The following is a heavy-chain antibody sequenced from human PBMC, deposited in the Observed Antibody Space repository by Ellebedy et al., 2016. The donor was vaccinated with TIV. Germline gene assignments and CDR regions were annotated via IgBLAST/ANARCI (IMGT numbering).Heavy chain of an antibody. CDR1: GYTFGTYG. CDR3: ARGEVLLDY. V-gene: IGHV1-18*01. J-gene: IGHJ4*02. Sequence: AASVKVSCKTSGYTFGTYGITWVRQAPGQGLDWMGWIAPNDGRTNYARKLQGRVTITTDTSTSTAYMELRSLRSEDTAVYYCARGEVLLDYWGQGTLVTVSS. D-gene: IGHD1-26*01. CDR2: IAPNDGRT.